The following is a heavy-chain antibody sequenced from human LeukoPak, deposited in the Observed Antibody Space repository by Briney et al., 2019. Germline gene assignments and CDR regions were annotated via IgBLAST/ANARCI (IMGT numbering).Heavy chain of an antibody. CDR3: ARDSVKYFGSGTPYFYYYGMDV. D-gene: IGHD3-10*01. CDR1: GYTFTSYG. CDR2: ISGYNGKT. Sequence: ALVKVSCKASGYTFTSYGISWVRQAPGQGLEWMGWISGYNGKTDYVQKFQGRVTMTTDTSTTTAYMELGSLRYDDTAVYYCARDSVKYFGSGTPYFYYYGMDVWGEGTTVTVSS. J-gene: IGHJ6*04. V-gene: IGHV1-18*01.